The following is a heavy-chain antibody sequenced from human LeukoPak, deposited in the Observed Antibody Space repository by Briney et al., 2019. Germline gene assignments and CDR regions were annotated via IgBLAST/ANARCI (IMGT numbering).Heavy chain of an antibody. D-gene: IGHD2-2*01. J-gene: IGHJ4*02. CDR2: IKSKTDGGTT. CDR3: TTGIVVVPAAMGFIDY. V-gene: IGHV3-15*01. Sequence: GGSLRLSCAASGFTFSNAWMSWVRQAPGKGLEWVGRIKSKTDGGTTDYAAPVKGRFTITRDDSKNTLYLQMNSLKTEDTAVYYCTTGIVVVPAAMGFIDYWGQGTLVTVSS. CDR1: GFTFSNAW.